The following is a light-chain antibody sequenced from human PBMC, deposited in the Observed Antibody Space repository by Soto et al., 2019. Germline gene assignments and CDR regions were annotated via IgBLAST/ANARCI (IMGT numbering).Light chain of an antibody. J-gene: IGKJ1*01. Sequence: EIHITHCLSALPTTFGYIVSITLGASQSIGSWLAWYQQKPGKAPKFLIYKASSLASGVPSRFSGSGSGTDFTLTISSLKPDDFATYYFLQNNSYPVTLGQGTKVDIK. CDR2: KAS. CDR3: LQNNSYPVT. V-gene: IGKV1-5*03. CDR1: QSIGSW.